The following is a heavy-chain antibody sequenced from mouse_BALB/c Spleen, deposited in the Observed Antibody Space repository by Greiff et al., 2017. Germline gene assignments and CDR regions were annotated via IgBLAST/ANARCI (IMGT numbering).Heavy chain of an antibody. CDR2: ISPYYGDA. CDR1: GYTFTDYA. V-gene: IGHV1S137*01. D-gene: IGHD2-14*01. CDR3: SRDRTRGWFDY. Sequence: VQLQQSGAELVRPGVSVKISCKGSGYTFTDYAIHWVKQSHAQSLEWIGVISPYYGDANYNQKFKGKATMTVDTSSSTAYMELGRLTSEDSAIYYCSRDRTRGWFDYWGQGTLLTVSA. J-gene: IGHJ3*01.